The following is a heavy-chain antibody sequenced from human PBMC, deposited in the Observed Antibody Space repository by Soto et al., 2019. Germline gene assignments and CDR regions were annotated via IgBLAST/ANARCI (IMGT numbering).Heavy chain of an antibody. CDR2: IYYSGST. D-gene: IGHD3-10*01. J-gene: IGHJ6*02. V-gene: IGHV4-59*01. CDR3: ARSLWFPYYYYYYGMDA. CDR1: GGSISSYY. Sequence: PSETLSLTCTVSGGSISSYYWSWIRQPPAKGLEWIGYIYYSGSTNYNPSLKSRVTISVDTSKNQFSLKLSSVTAADTAVYYCARSLWFPYYYYYYGMDAWGPGLTGTVYS.